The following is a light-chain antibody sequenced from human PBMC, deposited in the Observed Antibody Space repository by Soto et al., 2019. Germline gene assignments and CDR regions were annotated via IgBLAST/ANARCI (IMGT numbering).Light chain of an antibody. J-gene: IGLJ1*01. Sequence: QSALTQPRSVSGSPGQSVTISCAGTSSDIGGYDDVSWYQQHPGKAPKLVIYDVTKRPSGVPDRFSASRSGNTASLTISGLQAIDEADYYCCSYAGSDTFYVFGTGTKLTVL. CDR3: CSYAGSDTFYV. V-gene: IGLV2-11*01. CDR2: DVT. CDR1: SSDIGGYDD.